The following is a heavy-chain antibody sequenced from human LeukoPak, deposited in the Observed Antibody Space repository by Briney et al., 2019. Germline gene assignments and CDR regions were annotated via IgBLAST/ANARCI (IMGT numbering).Heavy chain of an antibody. CDR1: GVSVSSGSYY. CDR2: IYYSGST. V-gene: IGHV4-61*01. J-gene: IGHJ6*02. D-gene: IGHD3-10*01. Sequence: SETLSLTCTVSGVSVSSGSYYWSWIRQPPGKGLEWIGYIYYSGSTNYNPSLKSRVTISVDTSKNQFSLKLSSVTAADTAVYYCARHSWGSGSYAYYYGMDVWGQGTTVTVSS. CDR3: ARHSWGSGSYAYYYGMDV.